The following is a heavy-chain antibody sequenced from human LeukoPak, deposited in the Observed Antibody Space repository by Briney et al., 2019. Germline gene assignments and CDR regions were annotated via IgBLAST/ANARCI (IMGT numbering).Heavy chain of an antibody. CDR2: ISSSSSTI. Sequence: GGSLRLSCAASGFTFNSYSMNWVRQAPGKGLEWVSYISSSSSTIYYADSVKGRFTISRDNAKNSLYLQMNSLRAEDTAVYYCASDWEDWGQGTLVTVSS. CDR3: ASDWED. V-gene: IGHV3-48*01. D-gene: IGHD1-26*01. J-gene: IGHJ4*02. CDR1: GFTFNSYS.